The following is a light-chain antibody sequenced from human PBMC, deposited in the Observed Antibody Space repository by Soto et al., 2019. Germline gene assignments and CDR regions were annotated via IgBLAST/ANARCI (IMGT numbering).Light chain of an antibody. CDR1: QSVRSSY. V-gene: IGKV3-20*01. Sequence: EIVLTQSPGTLSLSPGERATLSCRASQSVRSSYLAWYQQTPGQAPRLLIYGASSRATGIPDRFSGSGSGTDFTLTISRLEPEDFAVYYCQRYGTSTTFGQGTKVDIK. CDR2: GAS. CDR3: QRYGTSTT. J-gene: IGKJ1*01.